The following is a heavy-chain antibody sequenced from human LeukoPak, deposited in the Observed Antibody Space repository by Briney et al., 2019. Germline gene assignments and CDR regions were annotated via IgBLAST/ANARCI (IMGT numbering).Heavy chain of an antibody. CDR2: ISGSGGST. V-gene: IGHV3-23*01. CDR3: AKGAQVDYDILTGYYRDDLGPPLGY. D-gene: IGHD3-9*01. Sequence: GGSLRLSCAASGFTFSSYAMSWVRQAPGKGLEWVSAISGSGGSTYYADSVKGRFTISRDNSKNTLYLQMNSLRAEDTAVYYCAKGAQVDYDILTGYYRDDLGPPLGYWGQGTLVTVSS. J-gene: IGHJ4*02. CDR1: GFTFSSYA.